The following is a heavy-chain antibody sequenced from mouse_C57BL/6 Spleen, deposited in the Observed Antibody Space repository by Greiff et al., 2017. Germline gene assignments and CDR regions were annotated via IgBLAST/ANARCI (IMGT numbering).Heavy chain of an antibody. Sequence: VQLQQSGPELVKPGASVKISCKASGYAFSSSWMNWVKQRPGKGLEWIGRIYPGDGDTNYNGKFKGKATLTADKSSSTAYMQLSSLTSEDSAVYFCARLGAAQATFAYWGQGTLVTVSA. D-gene: IGHD3-2*02. J-gene: IGHJ3*01. CDR1: GYAFSSSW. V-gene: IGHV1-82*01. CDR3: ARLGAAQATFAY. CDR2: IYPGDGDT.